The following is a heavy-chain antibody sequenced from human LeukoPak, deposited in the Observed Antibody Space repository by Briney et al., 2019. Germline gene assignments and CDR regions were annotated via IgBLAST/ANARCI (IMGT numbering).Heavy chain of an antibody. V-gene: IGHV4-4*07. Sequence: PSETLSLTCTVSGGSINSLYWSWIRQPAGQGLEWIGRIYSTGSTSYNPSLKSRVSMSVDTSNNQLSLKLSSVTAADTAVYYCTREGLEDCSGASCYFLFDPWGQGTLVTVSS. CDR3: TREGLEDCSGASCYFLFDP. D-gene: IGHD2-15*01. CDR2: IYSTGST. CDR1: GGSINSLY. J-gene: IGHJ5*02.